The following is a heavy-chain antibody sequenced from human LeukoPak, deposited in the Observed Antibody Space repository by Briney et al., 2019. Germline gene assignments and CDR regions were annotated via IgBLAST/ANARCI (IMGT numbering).Heavy chain of an antibody. D-gene: IGHD2-15*01. V-gene: IGHV4-39*07. J-gene: IGHJ4*02. CDR2: IYYSGST. CDR1: GGSISSSSYY. CDR3: SESFVGPGALWQYGPPPVTRYYFDS. Sequence: PSETLSLTCTVSGGSISSSSYYWGWIRQPPGKGLEWIGSIYYSGSTYYNPSLKSRVTISLDTPKRQLSLKLSSVTAADTAVYYWSESFVGPGALWQYGPPPVTRYYFDSWGQGTLVTVSS.